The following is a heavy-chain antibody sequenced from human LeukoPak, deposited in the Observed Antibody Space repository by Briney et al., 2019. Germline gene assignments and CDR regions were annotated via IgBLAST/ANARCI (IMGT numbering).Heavy chain of an antibody. D-gene: IGHD6-13*01. Sequence: ASVKVSCTASGYTFTSYYMHWVRQAPGQGLEWMGIVNPSVGSTSYAQKFQGRVTMTRDMSTSTVYLELSSRRSEDTAVYYCARGRTAIAATKYLYYFYYYMDVWGKGTTVTVSS. J-gene: IGHJ6*03. CDR2: VNPSVGST. CDR3: ARGRTAIAATKYLYYFYYYMDV. CDR1: GYTFTSYY. V-gene: IGHV1-46*01.